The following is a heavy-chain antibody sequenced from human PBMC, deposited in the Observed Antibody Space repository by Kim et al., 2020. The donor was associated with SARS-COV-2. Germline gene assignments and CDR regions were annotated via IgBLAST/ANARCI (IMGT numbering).Heavy chain of an antibody. D-gene: IGHD6-13*01. CDR1: GFTFSSYS. CDR2: ISISRSYI. J-gene: IGHJ6*01. Sequence: GGSLRLSCAASGFTFSSYSMNWVRQAPGKGLEWVSFISISRSYIYYADSVKGRFTISRDNAKNTLYLQMNSLRVEDAGVYYCARGVQAAGVSLARFNYYG. CDR3: ARGVQAAGVSLARFNYYG. V-gene: IGHV3-21*01.